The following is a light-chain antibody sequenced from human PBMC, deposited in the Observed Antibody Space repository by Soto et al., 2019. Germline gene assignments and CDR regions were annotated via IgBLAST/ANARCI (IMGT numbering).Light chain of an antibody. V-gene: IGKV3-11*01. CDR3: QQRYNWPLT. CDR1: QSVNRF. CDR2: DAS. J-gene: IGKJ1*01. Sequence: EIVLTQSPATLSLSPGERVTLSCRASQSVNRFLAWFRQKPGQAPRLLIYDASNRAAGVPARFSGSGSGTDFTLTISSLEPEDCSVYFCQQRYNWPLTFGQGTKVDIK.